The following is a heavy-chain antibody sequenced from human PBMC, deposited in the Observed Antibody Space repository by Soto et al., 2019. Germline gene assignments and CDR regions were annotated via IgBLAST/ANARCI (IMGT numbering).Heavy chain of an antibody. CDR2: IYYSGST. CDR3: ATVTEYYDILTGYYTQYYFDY. V-gene: IGHV4-59*12. Sequence: SETLSLTGTVSGGSISSYYWSWIRQPRGKGLEWIGYIYYSGSTNYNPSLKSRVTISVDTSKNQFSLKLSSVTAADTAVYYCATVTEYYDILTGYYTQYYFDYWGQGTLVTVSS. CDR1: GGSISSYY. D-gene: IGHD3-9*01. J-gene: IGHJ4*02.